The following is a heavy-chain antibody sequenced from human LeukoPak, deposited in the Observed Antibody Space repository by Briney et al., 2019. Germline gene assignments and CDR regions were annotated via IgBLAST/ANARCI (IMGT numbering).Heavy chain of an antibody. D-gene: IGHD3-10*01. CDR2: IIPIFGTA. CDR3: ARGGSGSYPNWFDP. J-gene: IGHJ5*02. V-gene: IGHV1-69*13. Sequence: GASVKVSCKASGGTFSSYAISWVRQAPGQGLEWMGGIIPIFGTANYAQKFQGRVTITADGSTSTAYMELSSLRSEDTAVYYRARGGSGSYPNWFDPWGQGTLVTVSS. CDR1: GGTFSSYA.